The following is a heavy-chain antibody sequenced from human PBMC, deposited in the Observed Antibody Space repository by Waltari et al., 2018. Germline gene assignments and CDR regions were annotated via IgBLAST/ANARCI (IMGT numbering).Heavy chain of an antibody. J-gene: IGHJ4*02. V-gene: IGHV4-4*07. CDR2: IYTSGST. CDR3: ARSRCSSTSCFHFDY. D-gene: IGHD2-2*01. CDR1: GGSISSYY. Sequence: QVQLQESGPGLVKPSETLSLTCAVSGGSISSYYWSWIRQPAGKGLEWIGRIYTSGSTNYNPSLNSRVTMSVDTSKNQFSLKLSSVTAADTAVYYCARSRCSSTSCFHFDYWGQGTLVTVSS.